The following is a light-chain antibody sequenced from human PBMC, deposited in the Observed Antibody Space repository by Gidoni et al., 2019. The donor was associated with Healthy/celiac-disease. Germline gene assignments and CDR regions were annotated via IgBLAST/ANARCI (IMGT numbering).Light chain of an antibody. Sequence: SYELTQPPSVSVHSGQTASITCSGDKVGDKYACWYQQQTGQSPVLVIYKDSKRPSGIPERFSGSNSGNTATLTISGTQAMDEADYYGQAWDSSVVFGGGTKLTVL. CDR2: KDS. CDR1: KVGDKY. V-gene: IGLV3-1*01. CDR3: QAWDSSVV. J-gene: IGLJ2*01.